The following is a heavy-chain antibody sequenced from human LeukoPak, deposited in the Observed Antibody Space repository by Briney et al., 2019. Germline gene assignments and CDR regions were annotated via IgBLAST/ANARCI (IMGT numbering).Heavy chain of an antibody. J-gene: IGHJ4*02. Sequence: ASVKVSCKASGYTFTSYGISWVRQAPGQGLEWMGWISAYNGNTNYAQKLQGTVTMTADTFTSTAYMELRSLRSDDTAVYYCARVIALAGFDYWGQGTLVTVSS. D-gene: IGHD6-19*01. CDR1: GYTFTSYG. V-gene: IGHV1-18*01. CDR3: ARVIALAGFDY. CDR2: ISAYNGNT.